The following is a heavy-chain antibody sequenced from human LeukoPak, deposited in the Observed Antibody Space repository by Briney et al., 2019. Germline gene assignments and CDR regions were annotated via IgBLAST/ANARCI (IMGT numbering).Heavy chain of an antibody. J-gene: IGHJ4*02. Sequence: SETLSLTCTVSGGSISSGSYYWSWIRQPAGKGLEWIGRIYTSGSTNYNPSLKSRVTISVDTSKNQFSLKLSSVTAADTAVYYCARATRDWNYVAPFDYWGQGTLVTVSS. CDR2: IYTSGST. CDR3: ARATRDWNYVAPFDY. V-gene: IGHV4-61*02. D-gene: IGHD1-7*01. CDR1: GGSISSGSYY.